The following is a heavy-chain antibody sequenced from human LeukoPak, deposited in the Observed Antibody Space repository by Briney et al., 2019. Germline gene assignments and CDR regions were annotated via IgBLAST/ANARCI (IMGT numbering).Heavy chain of an antibody. J-gene: IGHJ6*03. D-gene: IGHD6-19*01. V-gene: IGHV1-18*01. CDR2: ISAYNGNT. CDR1: GYTFTSYG. Sequence: ASVKVSCKASGYTFTSYGISWVRQAPGQGLEWMGWISAYNGNTNYAQKLQGRVTMTTDTSTSTAYMELRSLRSEDTAVYYCARTNAYSSGPKSLFYYMDVWGKGTTVTISS. CDR3: ARTNAYSSGPKSLFYYMDV.